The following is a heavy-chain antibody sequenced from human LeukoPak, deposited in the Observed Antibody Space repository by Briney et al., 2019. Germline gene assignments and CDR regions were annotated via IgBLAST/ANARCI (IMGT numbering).Heavy chain of an antibody. CDR1: GYTFTDYY. D-gene: IGHD6-13*01. J-gene: IGHJ4*02. Sequence: GASVKVSCKASGYTFTDYYIHWVRQAPGQGLEWMGWINPNSGATKYARKFQGSVTMIRDTSINTAYMELSSLTSDDTAVYYCSRGSPIAATGAVFDYWGQGTLVTVSS. CDR2: INPNSGAT. CDR3: SRGSPIAATGAVFDY. V-gene: IGHV1-2*02.